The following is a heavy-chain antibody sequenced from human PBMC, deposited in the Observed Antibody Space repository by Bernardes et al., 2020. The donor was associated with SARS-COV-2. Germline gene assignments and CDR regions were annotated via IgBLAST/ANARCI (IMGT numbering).Heavy chain of an antibody. CDR2: IYHSGST. Sequence: SETLSLTCAVSGYSISSDYYWGWIRQPPGTGLEWIGSIYHSGSTYHNPSLRSRVTISVDTSKNQFSLKLSSVTAADTAVYYCAREGFSSITIFGVLTKRGEFDPWGQGTLVTVSS. CDR3: AREGFSSITIFGVLTKRGEFDP. CDR1: GYSISSDYY. J-gene: IGHJ5*02. D-gene: IGHD3-3*01. V-gene: IGHV4-38-2*02.